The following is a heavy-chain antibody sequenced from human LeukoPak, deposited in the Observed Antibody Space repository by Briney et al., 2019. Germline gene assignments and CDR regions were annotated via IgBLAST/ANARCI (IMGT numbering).Heavy chain of an antibody. CDR1: GGSISSSNW. J-gene: IGHJ4*02. Sequence: SETLSLTCAVSGGSISSSNWWSWVRQPPGKGLEWIGEIYHSGSTNYNPSLKSRVTISVDTSKNQFSLKLSSVTAADTAVYYCAGDYGSGSYNYWGQGTLVTVSS. CDR3: AGDYGSGSYNY. CDR2: IYHSGST. D-gene: IGHD3-10*01. V-gene: IGHV4-4*02.